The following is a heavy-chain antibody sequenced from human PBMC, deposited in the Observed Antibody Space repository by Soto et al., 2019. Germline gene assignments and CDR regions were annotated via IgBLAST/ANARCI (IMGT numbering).Heavy chain of an antibody. CDR2: INPSGGST. D-gene: IGHD3-3*01. Sequence: ASVKVSFKASGYTFTSYYMHWVRQAPGQGLEWMGIINPSGGSTSYAQKFQGRVTMTRDTSTSTVYMELSSLRSEDTAVYYCARVGGYDFWSGYYTETYSNYYSGMDVWGQGTTVTVSS. CDR3: ARVGGYDFWSGYYTETYSNYYSGMDV. CDR1: GYTFTSYY. V-gene: IGHV1-46*01. J-gene: IGHJ6*02.